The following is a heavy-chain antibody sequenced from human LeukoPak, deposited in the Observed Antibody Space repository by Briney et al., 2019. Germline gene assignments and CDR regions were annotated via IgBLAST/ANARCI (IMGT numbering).Heavy chain of an antibody. V-gene: IGHV3-48*04. J-gene: IGHJ4*02. D-gene: IGHD3-9*01. CDR3: ARGLGILTGYWYYFDY. Sequence: GGSLRLSCAASGFTFSSYSMNWVRQAPGKGLEWVSYISSSSSTIYYADSVKGRFTISRDNAKNSLYLQMNSLRAEDTAVYYCARGLGILTGYWYYFDYWGQGTLVTVSS. CDR1: GFTFSSYS. CDR2: ISSSSSTI.